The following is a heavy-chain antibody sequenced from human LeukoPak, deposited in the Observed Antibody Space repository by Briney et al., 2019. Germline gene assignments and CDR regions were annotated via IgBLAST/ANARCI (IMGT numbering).Heavy chain of an antibody. D-gene: IGHD2-2*01. CDR2: INHSGST. V-gene: IGHV4-34*01. Sequence: SETLSLTCAVYGGSFSGHYWSWIRQPPGKGLEWIGEINHSGSTNYNPSLKSRVTISVDTSKNQFSLKLSSVTAADTAVYYCARGPGYCSSTSCYLYYYYYGMDVWGQGTTVTVSS. CDR1: GGSFSGHY. CDR3: ARGPGYCSSTSCYLYYYYYGMDV. J-gene: IGHJ6*02.